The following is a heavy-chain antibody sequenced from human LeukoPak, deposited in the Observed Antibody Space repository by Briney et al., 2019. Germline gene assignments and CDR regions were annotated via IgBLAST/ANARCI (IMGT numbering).Heavy chain of an antibody. J-gene: IGHJ4*02. CDR3: ARGLPSYSSGWFFDF. Sequence: GGSLRLSCAASGFTFSTYHMNWVRQAPGKGLEWVSYIHSVARTISYADSVKGRFTISRDNAKNSVYLQLNSLRGDDTAVYYCARGLPSYSSGWFFDFWGRGTLVTVSS. V-gene: IGHV3-48*01. CDR1: GFTFSTYH. D-gene: IGHD6-19*01. CDR2: IHSVARTI.